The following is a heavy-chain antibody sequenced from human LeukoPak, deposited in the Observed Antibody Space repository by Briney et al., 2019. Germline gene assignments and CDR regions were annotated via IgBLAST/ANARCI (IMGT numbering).Heavy chain of an antibody. Sequence: NHGESLKISCKGSGYSFTSYWIGWVRQMPGKGLEWMGIIYPGDSDTRCSPSFQGQVTISADKSISTAYLQWSSLKASDTAMYFCARLPTGTTGHFDYWGQGTLVTVSS. V-gene: IGHV5-51*01. CDR1: GYSFTSYW. J-gene: IGHJ4*02. D-gene: IGHD1-7*01. CDR3: ARLPTGTTGHFDY. CDR2: IYPGDSDT.